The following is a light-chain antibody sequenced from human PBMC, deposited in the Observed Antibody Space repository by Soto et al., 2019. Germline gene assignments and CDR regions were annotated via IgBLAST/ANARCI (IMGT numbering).Light chain of an antibody. V-gene: IGKV3D-15*01. Sequence: EIVMTQSPATLSVSPGERVTLSCRASQSFISNVAWYQHKPGQPPRLLIHGTSVRATGIPARFSGSGSGTQFSLTITSLQSEDFAVYYCHQYSEWPHTFGQGTTLGIK. CDR1: QSFISN. CDR3: HQYSEWPHT. CDR2: GTS. J-gene: IGKJ2*01.